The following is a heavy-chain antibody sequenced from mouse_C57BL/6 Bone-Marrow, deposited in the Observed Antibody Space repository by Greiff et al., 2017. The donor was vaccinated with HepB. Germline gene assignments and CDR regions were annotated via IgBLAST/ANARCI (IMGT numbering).Heavy chain of an antibody. V-gene: IGHV1-4*01. Sequence: VMLVESGAELARPGASVKMSCKASGYTFTSYTMHWVKQRPGQGLEWIGYINPSSGYTKYNQKFKDKATLTADKSSSTAYMQLSSLTSEDSAVYYCARSGITTVVNSYFDYWGQGTTLTVSS. CDR3: ARSGITTVVNSYFDY. J-gene: IGHJ2*01. D-gene: IGHD1-1*01. CDR2: INPSSGYT. CDR1: GYTFTSYT.